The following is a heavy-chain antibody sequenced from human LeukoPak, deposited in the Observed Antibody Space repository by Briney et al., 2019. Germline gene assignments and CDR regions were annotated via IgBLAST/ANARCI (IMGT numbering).Heavy chain of an antibody. CDR2: IYSGGNT. D-gene: IGHD1-26*01. Sequence: GGSLRLSCAASGFTVSSNHMSWVRQAPGKGLEWVSVIYSGGNTYYADSVKGRFTISRDNSKNMLYLQMNSLRAEDTAVYYCARDPSGSYRYFDYWGQGTLVTVSS. CDR1: GFTVSSNH. V-gene: IGHV3-53*01. CDR3: ARDPSGSYRYFDY. J-gene: IGHJ4*02.